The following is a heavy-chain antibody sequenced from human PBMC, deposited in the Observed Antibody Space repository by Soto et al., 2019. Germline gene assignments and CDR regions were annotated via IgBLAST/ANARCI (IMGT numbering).Heavy chain of an antibody. CDR1: GFTFSSYS. D-gene: IGHD4-17*01. J-gene: IGHJ4*02. Sequence: PXGSLRLSFSASGFTFSSYSMNWVRQAPGKGLEWVSSISSSSGYIYYADSVKGRFTISRDNAKNSLYLQMNSLRAEDTAVYYCARDLERSQYGDYVRESYYYWGQGALVTVSS. V-gene: IGHV3-21*01. CDR3: ARDLERSQYGDYVRESYYY. CDR2: ISSSSGYI.